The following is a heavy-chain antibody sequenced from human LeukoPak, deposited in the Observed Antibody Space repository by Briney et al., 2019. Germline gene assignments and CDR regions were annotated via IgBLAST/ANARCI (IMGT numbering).Heavy chain of an antibody. J-gene: IGHJ4*02. CDR3: ATVGGHSSTSCYFDY. D-gene: IGHD2-2*01. CDR2: ISGSGGST. Sequence: GGSLRLSCTASGLTFSSYAMSWVRQAPGKGLEWGSAISGSGGSTYYADSVKGRFTISRDNSKNTLYLQMNSLRAEDTAVYYCATVGGHSSTSCYFDYWGQGTLVTVSS. V-gene: IGHV3-23*01. CDR1: GLTFSSYA.